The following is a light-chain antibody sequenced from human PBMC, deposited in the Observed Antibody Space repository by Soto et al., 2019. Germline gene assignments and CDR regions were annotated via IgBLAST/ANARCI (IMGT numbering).Light chain of an antibody. V-gene: IGKV1-33*01. CDR2: DAS. CDR1: QNINNY. CDR3: QQYDNYKPLT. Sequence: DIQMTQSPSSLSASVGDRVTITCQASQNINNYLNWFQQKPGKAPKLLINDASNLQTGVPSRFSGSGSGTQFTLTINGLQPDDFATYYCQQYDNYKPLTFGGGTKVDNK. J-gene: IGKJ4*01.